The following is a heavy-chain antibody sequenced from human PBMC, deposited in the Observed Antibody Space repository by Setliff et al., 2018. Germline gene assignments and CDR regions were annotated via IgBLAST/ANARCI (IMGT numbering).Heavy chain of an antibody. V-gene: IGHV1-8*02. CDR1: GGTFSSYD. D-gene: IGHD5-18*01. J-gene: IGHJ4*02. Sequence: VASVKVSCKASGGTFSSYDINWVRQATGQGLEWMGWMNPNSGNTGYAQKFQGRVTMTRNTSISTAYMELSSLRSEDTAVYYCARRVGSVGIQLPDYWGQGTLVTVSS. CDR2: MNPNSGNT. CDR3: ARRVGSVGIQLPDY.